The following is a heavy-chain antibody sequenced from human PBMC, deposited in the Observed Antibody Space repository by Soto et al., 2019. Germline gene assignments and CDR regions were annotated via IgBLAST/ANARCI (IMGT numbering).Heavy chain of an antibody. V-gene: IGHV5-51*01. CDR2: IYPGDSDT. J-gene: IGHJ6*02. D-gene: IGHD6-13*01. CDR3: ARTAAAGKYYNGMDV. CDR1: GYSFSSYW. Sequence: GESLKISCKGSGYSFSSYWITWVRQMPGKGLEWMGIIYPGDSDTRYSPSFQGQVTISADKSISTAYLQWSSLKASDTAMYYCARTAAAGKYYNGMDVWGQGTTVTVSS.